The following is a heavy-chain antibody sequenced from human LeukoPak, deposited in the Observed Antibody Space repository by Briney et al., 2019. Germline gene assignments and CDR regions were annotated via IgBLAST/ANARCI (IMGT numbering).Heavy chain of an antibody. V-gene: IGHV3-23*01. D-gene: IGHD5-24*01. CDR3: AKNSVEMATIPDGGFDY. CDR2: ISGGGDST. CDR1: GFTFRSYA. Sequence: PGGSLRLSCEASGFTFRSYAMSWGRQAPGKGLQWVSGISGGGDSTYSADSVKGRFTISRDNSKNTLYLHMNSLRAEDTAVYYCAKNSVEMATIPDGGFDYWGQGTLVTVSS. J-gene: IGHJ4*02.